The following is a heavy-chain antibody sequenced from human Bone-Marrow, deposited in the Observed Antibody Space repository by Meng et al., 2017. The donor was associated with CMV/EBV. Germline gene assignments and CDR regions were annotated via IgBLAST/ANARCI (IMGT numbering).Heavy chain of an antibody. CDR1: GYTFTSYG. Sequence: ASVKVSCKASGYTFTSYGISWVRQAPGQGLEWMGWISAYNGNTNYAQKLQGRVTMTTDTSTSTAYIELRSLRSDDTAVYYCARVRWYSGSYWYFDLWGRGTLVTVSS. CDR3: ARVRWYSGSYWYFDL. CDR2: ISAYNGNT. V-gene: IGHV1-18*01. D-gene: IGHD1-26*01. J-gene: IGHJ2*01.